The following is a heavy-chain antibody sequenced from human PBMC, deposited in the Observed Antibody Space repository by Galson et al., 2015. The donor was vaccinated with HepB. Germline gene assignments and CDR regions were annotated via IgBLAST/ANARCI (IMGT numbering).Heavy chain of an antibody. CDR1: GFTFSSYW. CDR2: IKQDGSEK. Sequence: SLRLSCAASGFTFSSYWMSWVRQAPGKGLEWVANIKQDGSEKYYVDSVKGRFTISRDNAKNSLYLQMNSLRAEDTAVYYCARDRHGDSGRDAFDIWGQGTMVTVSS. D-gene: IGHD4-17*01. J-gene: IGHJ3*02. V-gene: IGHV3-7*01. CDR3: ARDRHGDSGRDAFDI.